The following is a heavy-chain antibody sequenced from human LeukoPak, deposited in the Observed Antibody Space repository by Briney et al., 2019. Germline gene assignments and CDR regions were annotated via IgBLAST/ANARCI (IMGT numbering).Heavy chain of an antibody. CDR1: KFTFSQSA. V-gene: IGHV3-23*01. D-gene: IGHD2-2*01. J-gene: IGHJ4*02. CDR2: ISGSGYST. Sequence: GGSLRLSCAASKFTFSQSAMSWVRQAPGKGLEWVSSISGSGYSTNYADSVKGRFTISRDNSNNTLSLQMNSLRVEDTAEYYCAQGASPDYWGQGTLVTVSS. CDR3: AQGASPDY.